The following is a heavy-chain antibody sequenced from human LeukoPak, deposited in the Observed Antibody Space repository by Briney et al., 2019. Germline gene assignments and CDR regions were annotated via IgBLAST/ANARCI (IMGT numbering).Heavy chain of an antibody. CDR3: AKDGNYYGSRSYPPADN. CDR1: GFTFSSYD. V-gene: IGHV3-30*18. Sequence: GGSLRLSCAASGFTFSSYDMHWVRRAPGKGLEWVAVISYDGSNKYYADSVKGRFTISRDNSKNTLYLQMNSLRGEDTAVYYCAKDGNYYGSRSYPPADNWGQGTLVTVSS. CDR2: ISYDGSNK. D-gene: IGHD3-10*01. J-gene: IGHJ4*02.